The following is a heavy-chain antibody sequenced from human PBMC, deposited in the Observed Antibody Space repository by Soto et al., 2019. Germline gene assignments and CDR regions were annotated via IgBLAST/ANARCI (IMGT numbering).Heavy chain of an antibody. CDR3: ARTYDSTGSAAKFDS. Sequence: QVVLQESGPGLVKPSETLSLTCSVSGRSITSYYWSWVRQPPGKGLEWIGYIYDNGITRQNPSLKRRVTMSADTSKNQFSQKLTSVTGADTAVYYCARTYDSTGSAAKFDSWGQGSLVSVSS. J-gene: IGHJ4*02. CDR1: GRSITSYY. CDR2: IYDNGIT. D-gene: IGHD3-22*01. V-gene: IGHV4-59*12.